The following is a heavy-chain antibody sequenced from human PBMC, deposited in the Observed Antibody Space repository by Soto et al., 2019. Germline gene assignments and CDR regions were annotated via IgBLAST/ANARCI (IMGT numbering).Heavy chain of an antibody. V-gene: IGHV2-26*03. CDR3: ARVNADSSSSYYGLDA. CDR2: FFSDVER. Sequence: QVTLKESDPVLVKPTEPLTLTCNISGFSLTTGRMGVSWIRQAPGKALEWLANFFSDVERSYSPSLQRRLTLSAESSGTQVILSMTDMGPVEAATSFCARVNADSSSSYYGLDAWGQGTTVTVSS. D-gene: IGHD4-17*01. J-gene: IGHJ6*02. CDR1: GFSLTTGRMG.